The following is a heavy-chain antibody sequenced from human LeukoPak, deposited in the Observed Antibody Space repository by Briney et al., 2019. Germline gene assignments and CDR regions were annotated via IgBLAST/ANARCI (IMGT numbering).Heavy chain of an antibody. CDR2: ISSSSSYI. J-gene: IGHJ4*02. V-gene: IGHV3-21*01. D-gene: IGHD3-16*02. CDR1: GFTFSSYS. Sequence: GGSQRLSCAASGFTFSSYSMNWVRQAPGKGLEWVSSISSSSSYIYYADSVKGRFTISRDNAKNSLYLQMNSLRAEDTAVYYCARDKRNYDYVWGSYRYTDYFDYWGQGTLVTVSS. CDR3: ARDKRNYDYVWGSYRYTDYFDY.